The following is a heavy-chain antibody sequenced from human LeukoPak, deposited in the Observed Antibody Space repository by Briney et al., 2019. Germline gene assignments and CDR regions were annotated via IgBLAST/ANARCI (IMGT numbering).Heavy chain of an antibody. Sequence: PSETLSLTCTVSGGSISSYYWSWIRQPAGKGLERIGRIYTSGSTNYNPSLKSRVTISVDTSKKQFSLKLSSVTAADTAVYYCASRFDCSGGSCYSLRWFDPWGQGTLVTVSS. V-gene: IGHV4-4*07. J-gene: IGHJ5*02. CDR1: GGSISSYY. D-gene: IGHD2-15*01. CDR3: ASRFDCSGGSCYSLRWFDP. CDR2: IYTSGST.